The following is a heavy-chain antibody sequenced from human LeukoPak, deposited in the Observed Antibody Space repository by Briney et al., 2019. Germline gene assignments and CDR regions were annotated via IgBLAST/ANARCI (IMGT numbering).Heavy chain of an antibody. Sequence: GASVKASCKTSGDTLSGSYIYWLRQAPGQRLEWMGWINPNTGGTTYAQRFHGRVTMTRDSSISTAYMELSTLRSDDTAVYSCARGRSGNSVGPGGCFDLWGQGTLVTVSS. CDR1: GDTLSGSY. CDR3: ARGRSGNSVGPGGCFDL. V-gene: IGHV1-2*02. D-gene: IGHD5/OR15-5a*01. J-gene: IGHJ4*02. CDR2: INPNTGGT.